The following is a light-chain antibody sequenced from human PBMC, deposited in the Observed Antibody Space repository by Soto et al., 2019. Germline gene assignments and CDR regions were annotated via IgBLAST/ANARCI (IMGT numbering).Light chain of an antibody. CDR1: SSDVGAYNY. CDR3: SSYTSGSTLVV. V-gene: IGLV2-14*01. CDR2: EVT. J-gene: IGLJ2*01. Sequence: ALTQPASVSGSPGQSITISCTGSSSDVGAYNYVSWYQQHPGKAPRLMIYEVTNRPSGVSNRFSGSKSGNTASLTISGLRAEDEADYYCSSYTSGSTLVVFGGGTKLTVL.